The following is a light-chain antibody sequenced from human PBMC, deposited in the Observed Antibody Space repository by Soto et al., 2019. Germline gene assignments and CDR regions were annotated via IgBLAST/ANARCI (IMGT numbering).Light chain of an antibody. J-gene: IGKJ3*01. CDR1: QDIRKY. Sequence: DIQMTQSQSSLSASVGDRVTITCQASQDIRKYLSWYQQKPGRAPKLLIYGASNLETEVPSRFSGSVYGSDFTLTSSSLQPEDVATYFCQHYDHLPPFTFGPGTKVAVK. V-gene: IGKV1-33*01. CDR3: QHYDHLPPFT. CDR2: GAS.